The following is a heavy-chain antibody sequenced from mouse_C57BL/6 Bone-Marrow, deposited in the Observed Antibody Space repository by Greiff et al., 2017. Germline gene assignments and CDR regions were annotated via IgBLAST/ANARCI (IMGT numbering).Heavy chain of an antibody. J-gene: IGHJ3*01. V-gene: IGHV1-54*01. D-gene: IGHD1-1*01. Sequence: QVQLQQSGAELVRPGTSVKVSCKASGYAFTNYLIEWVKQRPGEGLEWIGVINPGSGGTNYNEKFKGKATLTADKSSITAYMQLSSLTSEDAAVYFCARGYVSRFAYWCQGTLVTVSA. CDR3: ARGYVSRFAY. CDR2: INPGSGGT. CDR1: GYAFTNYL.